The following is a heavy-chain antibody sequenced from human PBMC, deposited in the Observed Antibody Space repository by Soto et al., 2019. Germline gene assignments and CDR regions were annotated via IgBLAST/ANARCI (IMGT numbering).Heavy chain of an antibody. D-gene: IGHD3-22*01. CDR2: IFHTGNT. Sequence: PSETLSLTCTISGVSTSSYKWWSWVRQPPGEGLEWIGEIFHTGNTDYKPSLKSRVSILVDKSKNQFSLNLDSVTAADTAVYYCARNLFDSRGYPPEVWGQGILVTVSS. V-gene: IGHV4-4*02. CDR3: ARNLFDSRGYPPEV. CDR1: GVSTSSYKW. J-gene: IGHJ4*02.